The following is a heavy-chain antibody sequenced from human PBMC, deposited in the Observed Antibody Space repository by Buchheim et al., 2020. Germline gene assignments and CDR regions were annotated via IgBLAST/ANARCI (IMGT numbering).Heavy chain of an antibody. J-gene: IGHJ4*02. CDR2: ISGSSRYI. CDR1: GFTFSSYS. Sequence: ELQLVESGGGLVKPGGSLRLSCAASGFTFSSYSMNWVRQAPGKGLEWVSSISGSSRYIYYADSVQGRFTISRDNAKKSLYLQMNSLRAEETAVYYCASSPADLSNSPAEHYFDYWGQGTL. V-gene: IGHV3-21*01. CDR3: ASSPADLSNSPAEHYFDY. D-gene: IGHD6-6*01.